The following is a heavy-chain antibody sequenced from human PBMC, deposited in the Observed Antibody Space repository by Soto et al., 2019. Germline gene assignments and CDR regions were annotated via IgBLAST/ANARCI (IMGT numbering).Heavy chain of an antibody. J-gene: IGHJ4*02. CDR1: RFTVSSNY. V-gene: IGHV3-66*01. D-gene: IGHD3-10*01. CDR3: ARSGSYYNSQFDY. Sequence: GGSLRLSCAASRFTVSSNYMSWVRQAPGKGLEWVSVIYSGGSTYYADSVKGRFTISRDNSKNTLYLQMNSLRAEDTAVYYCARSGSYYNSQFDYWGQGTLVTVSS. CDR2: IYSGGST.